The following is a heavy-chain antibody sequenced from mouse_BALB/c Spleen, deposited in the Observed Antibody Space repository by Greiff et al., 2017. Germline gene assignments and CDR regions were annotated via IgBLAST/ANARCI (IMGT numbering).Heavy chain of an antibody. CDR2: IWAGGST. J-gene: IGHJ4*01. D-gene: IGHD2-4*01. V-gene: IGHV2-9*02. CDR1: GFSLTSYG. CDR3: ARDEDYEDYAMDY. Sequence: QVHVKQSGPGLVAPSQSLSITCTVSGFSLTSYGVHWVRQPPGKGLEWLGVIWAGGSTNYNSALMSRLSISKDNSKSQVFLKMNSLQTDDTAMYYCARDEDYEDYAMDYWGQGTSVTVSS.